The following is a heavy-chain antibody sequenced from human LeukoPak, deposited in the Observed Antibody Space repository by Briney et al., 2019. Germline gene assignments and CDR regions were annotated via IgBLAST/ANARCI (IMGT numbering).Heavy chain of an antibody. CDR2: INHSGST. Sequence: PSETLSLTCAVYGGSFSGYYWSWIRQPPGKGLEWIGEINHSGSTNYNPSLKSRVTISVDTSKNQFSLKLSSVTAADTAVYYCARGVTIFGVVTRYYYYMDVWGKGTTVTVSS. V-gene: IGHV4-34*01. D-gene: IGHD3-3*01. CDR3: ARGVTIFGVVTRYYYYMDV. J-gene: IGHJ6*03. CDR1: GGSFSGYY.